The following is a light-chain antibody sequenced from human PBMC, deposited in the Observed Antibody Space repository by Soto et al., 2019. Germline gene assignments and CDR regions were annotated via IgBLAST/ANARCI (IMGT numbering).Light chain of an antibody. CDR1: QTISSG. CDR3: QQLKNYPIT. V-gene: IGKV1-5*01. CDR2: DVS. Sequence: DIQMTQSPSTLSASVGDRVTITCRASQTISSGLAWYQQKPGKAPKLLIYDVSSLESGVPSRFSGSGSGTEFTLTISSLQPEDFAIYFCQQLKNYPITFGQGTRLEI. J-gene: IGKJ5*01.